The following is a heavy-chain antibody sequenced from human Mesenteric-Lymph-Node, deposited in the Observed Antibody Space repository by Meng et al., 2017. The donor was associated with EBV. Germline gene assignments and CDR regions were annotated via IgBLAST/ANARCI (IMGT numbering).Heavy chain of an antibody. Sequence: QVQLVESGGGVVQPGRSLRLSCAASGFTFSGYGMHWVRQAPGKGLDWVALISHDGKVQYYADSVKGRFTISRDNSKNTLYLQLNSLRDEDTAVYHCARDYSPGDWGQGTLVTVSS. CDR3: ARDYSPGD. V-gene: IGHV3-30*03. J-gene: IGHJ4*02. CDR2: ISHDGKVQ. CDR1: GFTFSGYG. D-gene: IGHD2-15*01.